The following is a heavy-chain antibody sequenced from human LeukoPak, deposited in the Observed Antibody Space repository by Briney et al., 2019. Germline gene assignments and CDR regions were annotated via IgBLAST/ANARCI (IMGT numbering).Heavy chain of an antibody. CDR2: IYYSGST. CDR3: ARVGSEYYGSGSYYIPWYFDL. J-gene: IGHJ2*01. Sequence: PSQTLSLTCTVSGGSISSGDYYWSWIRQPPGKGLEWIGYIYYSGSTYYNPSLKSRVTISVDTSKNQISLKLSSVTAADTAVYYCARVGSEYYGSGSYYIPWYFDLWGRGTLVTVSS. D-gene: IGHD3-10*01. V-gene: IGHV4-30-4*01. CDR1: GGSISSGDYY.